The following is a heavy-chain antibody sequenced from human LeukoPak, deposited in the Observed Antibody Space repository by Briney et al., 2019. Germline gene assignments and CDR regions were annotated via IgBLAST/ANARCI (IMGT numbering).Heavy chain of an antibody. CDR2: ISGSGGST. CDR1: GFTFSSYA. J-gene: IGHJ4*02. CDR3: AKGVRDYYGSGTFDY. Sequence: PGRSLRLSCAAFGFTFSSYAMHWVRQAPGKGLEWVSAISGSGGSTYYADSVKGRFTISRDNSKNTLYLQMNSLRAEDTAVYYCAKGVRDYYGSGTFDYWGQGTLVTVSS. V-gene: IGHV3-23*01. D-gene: IGHD3-10*01.